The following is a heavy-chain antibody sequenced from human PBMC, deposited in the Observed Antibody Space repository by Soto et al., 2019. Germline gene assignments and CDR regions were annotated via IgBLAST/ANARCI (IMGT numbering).Heavy chain of an antibody. V-gene: IGHV3-30-3*01. Sequence: QVQLVESGGGVVQPGRSLRLSCAASGFTFSSYAMHWVRQAPGKGLEWVAVISDDGSNKYYADSVKGRFTISRDNSKNTLYLQMNSLRAEDTAVYYCARDRRAAAGTWTIYYYYGMDVWGQGTTVTVSS. CDR1: GFTFSSYA. J-gene: IGHJ6*02. D-gene: IGHD6-13*01. CDR3: ARDRRAAAGTWTIYYYYGMDV. CDR2: ISDDGSNK.